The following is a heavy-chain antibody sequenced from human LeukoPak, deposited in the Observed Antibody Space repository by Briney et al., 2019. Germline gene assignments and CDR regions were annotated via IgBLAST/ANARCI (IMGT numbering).Heavy chain of an antibody. D-gene: IGHD4-17*01. Sequence: SETLSLTCTVSGGSISSYYWGWIRQPPGKGLEWIGYIYYSGSTNYNPSLKSRVTISVDTSKNQFSLKLSSVTAADTAVYYCARASTVTTDYGMDVWGQGTTVTVSS. V-gene: IGHV4-59*08. CDR2: IYYSGST. J-gene: IGHJ6*02. CDR3: ARASTVTTDYGMDV. CDR1: GGSISSYY.